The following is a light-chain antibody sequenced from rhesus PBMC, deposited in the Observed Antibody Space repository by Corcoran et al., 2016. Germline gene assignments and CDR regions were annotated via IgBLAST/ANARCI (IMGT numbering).Light chain of an antibody. J-gene: IGLJ1*01. CDR1: SSDIGYYNY. CDR3: SSYASSSTFI. V-gene: IGLV2-32*02. CDR2: EVS. Sequence: QAALAQPRSVSGSPGQSVTISCTGTSSDIGYYNYVSWYQQHPGTAPKLMISEVSKRPSGVSARFSGSKSGNTASLTISGLQAEDEADYYCSSYASSSTFIFGAGTRLTVL.